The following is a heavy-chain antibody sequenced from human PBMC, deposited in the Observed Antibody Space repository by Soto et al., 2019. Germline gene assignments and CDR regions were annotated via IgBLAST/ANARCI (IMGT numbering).Heavy chain of an antibody. J-gene: IGHJ6*02. D-gene: IGHD1-26*01. CDR3: ARQSGGYYYYGMDV. V-gene: IGHV4-59*08. Sequence: PSETLSLTCTGSGGSIIDYYWSWIRQPPGKGLEWIGYIYYSGTTDYSPSLKSRVTISVDTSKNQFSLKLSSVTAADSAIYYCARQSGGYYYYGMDVWGQGTTVT. CDR2: IYYSGTT. CDR1: GGSIIDYY.